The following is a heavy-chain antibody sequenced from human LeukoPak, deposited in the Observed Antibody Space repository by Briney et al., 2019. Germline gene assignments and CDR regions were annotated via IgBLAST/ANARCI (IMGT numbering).Heavy chain of an antibody. CDR2: ISYDGSNK. Sequence: GGSLRLSCAASGFTFSNYGMYWVRQAPGKGLEWVAVISYDGSNKYYADSVKGRFTISRDNSKNMVYLQMNSLRPEDTAVYYCAKDRGLGTMIVAGAFDPWGQGTLVTVSS. CDR3: AKDRGLGTMIVAGAFDP. D-gene: IGHD3-22*01. CDR1: GFTFSNYG. J-gene: IGHJ5*02. V-gene: IGHV3-30*18.